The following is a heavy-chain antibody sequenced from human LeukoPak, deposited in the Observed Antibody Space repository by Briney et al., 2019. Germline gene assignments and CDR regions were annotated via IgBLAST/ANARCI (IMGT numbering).Heavy chain of an antibody. V-gene: IGHV4-31*03. CDR3: ARARDWDYTFDY. J-gene: IGHJ4*02. Sequence: PSETLSLTCTVSGGSISSGGYYWSWIRQHPGKGLEWIGYIYYSGSTYYNPSLKSRVTKSVDTSKNQFSLKLSSVTAADTAVYYCARARDWDYTFDYWGQGTLVTVSS. D-gene: IGHD1-7*01. CDR2: IYYSGST. CDR1: GGSISSGGYY.